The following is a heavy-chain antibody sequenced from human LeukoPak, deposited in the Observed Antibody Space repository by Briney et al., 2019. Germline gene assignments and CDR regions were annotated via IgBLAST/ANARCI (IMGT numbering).Heavy chain of an antibody. CDR2: IRYDGSNK. V-gene: IGHV3-30*02. J-gene: IGHJ6*03. CDR3: AKLAIYGSGSFYYMDV. Sequence: PGGSLRLSCAASGFTFSNYGMHWVRQAPGKGLEWVAFIRYDGSNKYYADSVKGRFTISRDNSKNTLYLQMNSLRAEDTAVYYCAKLAIYGSGSFYYMDVWGKGTTVTVSS. CDR1: GFTFSNYG. D-gene: IGHD3-10*01.